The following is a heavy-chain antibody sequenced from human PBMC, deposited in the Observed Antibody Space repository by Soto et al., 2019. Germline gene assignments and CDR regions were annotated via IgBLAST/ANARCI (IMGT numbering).Heavy chain of an antibody. D-gene: IGHD1-1*01. J-gene: IGHJ3*02. CDR2: MSHSGGT. Sequence: QVQLQQWGAGLLKPSETLSLTCAVYGGFVSSGSYYWSWIRQPPGKGLEWIGEMSHSGGTHFYPSLKSQVTISVDTSKNQVSLKMSPVPAADTALYYCARVERGTATTVVDAFDIWGPGTMVTVSS. V-gene: IGHV4-34*01. CDR3: ARVERGTATTVVDAFDI. CDR1: GGFVSSGSYY.